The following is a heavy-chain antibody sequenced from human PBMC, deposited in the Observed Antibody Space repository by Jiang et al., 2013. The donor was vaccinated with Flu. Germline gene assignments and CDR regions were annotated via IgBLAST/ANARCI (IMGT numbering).Heavy chain of an antibody. J-gene: IGHJ3*02. Sequence: PSLKSRVTISVDTSKNQFSLNLTSVTAADTAVYYCVMSSGYYDDAFDIWGQGTMVTVSS. CDR3: VMSSGYYDDAFDI. D-gene: IGHD3-22*01. V-gene: IGHV4-34*01.